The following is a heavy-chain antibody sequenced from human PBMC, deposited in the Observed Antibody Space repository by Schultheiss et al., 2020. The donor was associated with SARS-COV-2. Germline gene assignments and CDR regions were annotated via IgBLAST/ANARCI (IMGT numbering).Heavy chain of an antibody. CDR3: ARSAGWFDP. Sequence: ASVKVSCKASGYTFTSYGISWVRQAPGQGLEWMGWIDPGNANTKYSQNFQGRLTFTTDTSASTAYMELSSLRSEDTAVYYCARSAGWFDPWGQGTLVTVSS. J-gene: IGHJ5*02. CDR2: IDPGNANT. V-gene: IGHV1-18*01. CDR1: GYTFTSYG.